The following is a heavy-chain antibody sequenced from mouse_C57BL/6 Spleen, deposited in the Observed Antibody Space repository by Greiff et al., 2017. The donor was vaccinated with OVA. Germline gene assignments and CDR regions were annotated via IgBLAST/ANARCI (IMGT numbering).Heavy chain of an antibody. J-gene: IGHJ4*01. Sequence: QVQLQQPGAELVKPGASVKVSCKASGYTFTSYWMHWVKQRPGQGLEWIGRIHPSDSDTNYNQKFKGKATLTVDKSSSTAYMQLSSLTSEDSAVYCCAIDGSGYVPYAMDYWGQGTSVTVSS. V-gene: IGHV1-74*01. CDR2: IHPSDSDT. CDR3: AIDGSGYVPYAMDY. D-gene: IGHD3-2*02. CDR1: GYTFTSYW.